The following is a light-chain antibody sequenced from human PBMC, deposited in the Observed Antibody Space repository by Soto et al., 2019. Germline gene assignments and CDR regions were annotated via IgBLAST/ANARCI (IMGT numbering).Light chain of an antibody. J-gene: IGLJ1*01. CDR1: SSNIGAGSD. Sequence: QSALTQPPSISRAPGQRVTISCTGSSSNIGAGSDVHWYHQLPGTAPKLLIYGNTNRPSGVPDRFSGSKSGTSASLAFAGLQTEDEGDYYCQTYDSSLSGLYVFGTGTKVTVL. CDR2: GNT. CDR3: QTYDSSLSGLYV. V-gene: IGLV1-40*01.